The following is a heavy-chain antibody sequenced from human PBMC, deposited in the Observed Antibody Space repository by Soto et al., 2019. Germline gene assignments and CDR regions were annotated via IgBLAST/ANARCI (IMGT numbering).Heavy chain of an antibody. CDR1: GFTFSSYA. Sequence: GGSLRLSCAASGFTFSSYAMSWVRQAPGKGLEWVSSISGSGGGTYYADSVKGRFTFSRDNSKNTLYLQMNSLRAEDTAVYYCAKFGMATSKRSPPYYIDYWGQGALVTVSS. J-gene: IGHJ4*02. CDR3: AKFGMATSKRSPPYYIDY. D-gene: IGHD3-16*01. V-gene: IGHV3-23*01. CDR2: ISGSGGGT.